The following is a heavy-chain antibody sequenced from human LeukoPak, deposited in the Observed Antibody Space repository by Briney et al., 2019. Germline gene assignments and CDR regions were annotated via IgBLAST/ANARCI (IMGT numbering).Heavy chain of an antibody. Sequence: GGSLRLSCAASGFTFDDYGMSWVRQAPGKGLEWVSGINWNGGSTGHADSVKGRFTISRDNSKNTLYLQMNSLRAEDTAVYYCAKDHNWNYPYYFDYWGQGTLVTVSS. D-gene: IGHD1-7*01. CDR1: GFTFDDYG. V-gene: IGHV3-20*04. J-gene: IGHJ4*02. CDR2: INWNGGST. CDR3: AKDHNWNYPYYFDY.